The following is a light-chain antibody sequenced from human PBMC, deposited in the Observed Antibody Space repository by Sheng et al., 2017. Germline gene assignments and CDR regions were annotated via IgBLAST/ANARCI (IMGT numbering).Light chain of an antibody. CDR1: FSNIGARYD. J-gene: IGLJ2*01. V-gene: IGLV1-40*01. CDR3: QSYDSTLSVLV. Sequence: QTVLTQPPSVSGAPGQRVTISCTGSFSNIGARYDVNWYQQLPGTAPKLLISGDTTRPSGVPDRFSGSKSGTSASLAITGLQAEDEADYYCQSYDSTLSVLVFGGGTKLTVL. CDR2: GDT.